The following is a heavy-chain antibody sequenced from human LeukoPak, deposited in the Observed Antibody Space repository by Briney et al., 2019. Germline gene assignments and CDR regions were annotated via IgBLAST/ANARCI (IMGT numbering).Heavy chain of an antibody. CDR1: GFTFSSYS. CDR3: ARTGLGSSSWFDY. V-gene: IGHV3-21*06. CDR2: ISSSSSNT. J-gene: IGHJ4*02. Sequence: PGGSLRLSCAASGFTFSSYSMNWVRQARGEGLEWVSSISSSSSNTYYADSVKGRFTISRDNAKNSLYLQMNSLRAEDTAVYYCARTGLGSSSWFDYWGQGTLVTVSS. D-gene: IGHD6-13*01.